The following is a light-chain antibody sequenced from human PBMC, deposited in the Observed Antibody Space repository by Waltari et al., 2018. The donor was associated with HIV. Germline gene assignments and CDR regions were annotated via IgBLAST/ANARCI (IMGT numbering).Light chain of an antibody. J-gene: IGLJ3*02. CDR1: SSDIGAYNH. CDR3: SSYTASNTLWV. Sequence: QSALTQPASVSGSRGQSITMSCTGTSSDIGAYNHVSWFQQRPGKAPKLIIYDVTDRPSGVSKRFSVSKSGITASLTISGLQADDEGDYYCSSYTASNTLWVFGGGTKLTVL. CDR2: DVT. V-gene: IGLV2-14*03.